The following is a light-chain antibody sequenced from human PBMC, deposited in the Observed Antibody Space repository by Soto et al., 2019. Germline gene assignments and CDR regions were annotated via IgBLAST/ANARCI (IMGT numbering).Light chain of an antibody. V-gene: IGKV1-12*01. J-gene: IGKJ5*01. CDR2: AAS. CDR1: QDIARW. Sequence: DIQMTQSPSSVSASVGDRVTFTFRASQDIARWLAWYQQQPGKAPKLLIYAASSLQSGVPSRFSGSGSGTDFTLTISSLQPEDVATYYCQKYNSAITFGQGTRLEIK. CDR3: QKYNSAIT.